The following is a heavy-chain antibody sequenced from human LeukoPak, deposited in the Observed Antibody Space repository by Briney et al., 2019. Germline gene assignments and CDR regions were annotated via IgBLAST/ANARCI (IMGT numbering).Heavy chain of an antibody. J-gene: IGHJ4*02. CDR3: ASSGHCGSGSSLDY. V-gene: IGHV4-34*01. Sequence: PSETLSLTCAVYGGSFSGYYWSWIRQPPGKGLEWIGEINHSGCTNYNPSLKSRVTISVDTSKNQFSLKLSSVTAADTAVYYCASSGHCGSGSSLDYWGQGTLVTVSS. CDR1: GGSFSGYY. D-gene: IGHD3-10*01. CDR2: INHSGCT.